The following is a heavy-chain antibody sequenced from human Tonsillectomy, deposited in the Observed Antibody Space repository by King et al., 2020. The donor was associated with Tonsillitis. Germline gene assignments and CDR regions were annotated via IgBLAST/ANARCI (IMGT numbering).Heavy chain of an antibody. CDR2: IDPSDSYT. CDR3: ARSYYYGSGSYSDDY. J-gene: IGHJ4*02. V-gene: IGHV5-10-1*03. CDR1: GYSFTTYW. Sequence: QLVQSGAEVKKPGESLRISCQGSGYSFTTYWINWVRQVPGKGLEWMGRIDPSDSYTNYSPSFQGHVTISADKSISIAYLQWSSLKASDTAMYYCARSYYYGSGSYSDDYWGQGTLVTVSS. D-gene: IGHD3-10*01.